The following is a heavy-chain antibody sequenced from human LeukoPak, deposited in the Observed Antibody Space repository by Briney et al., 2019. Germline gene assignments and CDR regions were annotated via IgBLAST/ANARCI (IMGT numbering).Heavy chain of an antibody. V-gene: IGHV1-46*01. Sequence: GASVKVSCKAFGYTFTSNYMHWVRQAPGQGPEWMGVISPSGGSTTYAQKFQGRVTLTRDMSTSTDYLELSSLRSEDTAVYYCARETSQKGAHYMDVWGKGTTVTISS. CDR1: GYTFTSNY. CDR2: ISPSGGST. CDR3: ARETSQKGAHYMDV. D-gene: IGHD3-16*01. J-gene: IGHJ6*03.